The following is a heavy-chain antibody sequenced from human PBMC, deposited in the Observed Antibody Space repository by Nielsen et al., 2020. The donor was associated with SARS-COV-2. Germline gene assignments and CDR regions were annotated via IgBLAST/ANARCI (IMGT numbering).Heavy chain of an antibody. CDR3: ARDNWGRMDV. J-gene: IGHJ6*02. D-gene: IGHD7-27*01. V-gene: IGHV3-66*01. Sequence: GESLKISCGASGFTISSSFMSWVRQAAGKGLDWVSVIYTDGSTSHADSVKGRFTISRDNSKNTLYLQMNSLRAEDTAVYYCARDNWGRMDVWGQGTRSPSP. CDR2: IYTDGST. CDR1: GFTISSSF.